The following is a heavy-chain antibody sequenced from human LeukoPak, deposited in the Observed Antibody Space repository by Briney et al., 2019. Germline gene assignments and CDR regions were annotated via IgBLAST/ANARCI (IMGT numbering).Heavy chain of an antibody. CDR2: ISGSGGST. Sequence: GGSLRLSCAASGFTFSSYAMSWVRQAPGKGLEWVSAISGSGGSTYYADSVKGRFTISRDNSKNTLYLQMNSLRAEDTAVYYCAKGVVYGYDSSGYRYWGQGTLVTVSS. J-gene: IGHJ4*02. D-gene: IGHD3-22*01. CDR3: AKGVVYGYDSSGYRY. V-gene: IGHV3-23*01. CDR1: GFTFSSYA.